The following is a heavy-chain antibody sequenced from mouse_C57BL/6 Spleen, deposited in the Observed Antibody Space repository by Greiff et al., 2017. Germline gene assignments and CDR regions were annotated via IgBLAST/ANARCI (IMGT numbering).Heavy chain of an antibody. Sequence: EVHLVESGGGLVKPGGSLKLSCAASGFTFSDYGMHWVRQAPEKGLEWVAYISSGSSTIYYADTVKGRFTISRDNAKNTLFLQMTSLRSEDTAMYYCASGLWYYYAMDYWGQGTSVTVSS. D-gene: IGHD1-1*02. CDR2: ISSGSSTI. J-gene: IGHJ4*01. CDR1: GFTFSDYG. CDR3: ASGLWYYYAMDY. V-gene: IGHV5-17*01.